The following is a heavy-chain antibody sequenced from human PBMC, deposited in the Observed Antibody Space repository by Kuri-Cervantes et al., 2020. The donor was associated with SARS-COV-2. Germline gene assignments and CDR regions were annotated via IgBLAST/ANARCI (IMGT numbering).Heavy chain of an antibody. CDR1: GYSISRGYY. J-gene: IGHJ5*02. CDR2: IYHSGST. D-gene: IGHD2-2*01. CDR3: ARVGVYCSSTSCYPNWFDP. Sequence: SCTVSGYSISRGYYWGWIRQPPGKGLEWIGSIYHSGSTYYNPSLKSRVTISVDTSKNQFSLKLSSVTAADTAVYYCARVGVYCSSTSCYPNWFDPWGQGTLVTVSS. V-gene: IGHV4-38-2*02.